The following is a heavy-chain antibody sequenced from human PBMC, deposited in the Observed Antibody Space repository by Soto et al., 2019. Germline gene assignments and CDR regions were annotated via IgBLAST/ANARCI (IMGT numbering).Heavy chain of an antibody. CDR2: IGSYNGNT. D-gene: IGHD3-3*01. V-gene: IGHV1-18*04. CDR1: GYTFTSYD. J-gene: IGHJ6*02. CDR3: GRIGAGGAVDV. Sequence: QVQLVQSGVEVKKPGASVQVSCKASGYTFTSYDITWVRQAPGQGLEWMGWIGSYNGNTYYAQKLQGRVNRITDTSTSTAYMELTSLESDDTAVYYCGRIGAGGAVDVWGQGTTVTVSS.